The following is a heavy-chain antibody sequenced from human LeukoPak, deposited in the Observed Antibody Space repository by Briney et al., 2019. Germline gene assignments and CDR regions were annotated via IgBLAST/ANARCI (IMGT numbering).Heavy chain of an antibody. CDR2: ISRSSSYI. Sequence: GGSLRLSCVASGFTFSSYSMNWVRQAPGKGLEWVSSISRSSSYINYADSLKGRFTISRDNAENSVYLQMNSLRAEDTAVYHCARVYQGVAIFDGIDYWGQGTLVTVSS. CDR1: GFTFSSYS. D-gene: IGHD3-3*01. V-gene: IGHV3-21*01. J-gene: IGHJ4*02. CDR3: ARVYQGVAIFDGIDY.